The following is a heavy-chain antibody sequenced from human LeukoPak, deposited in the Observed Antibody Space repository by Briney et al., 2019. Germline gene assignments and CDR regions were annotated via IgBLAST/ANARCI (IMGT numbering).Heavy chain of an antibody. CDR3: AKDSQTGTTLLGYSDY. CDR2: IWYDGSNK. J-gene: IGHJ4*02. D-gene: IGHD1-1*01. Sequence: GRSLRLSCAASGFTFSSYGMHWVRQAPGKGLEWVAVIWYDGSNKYYADSVKGRFTISRDNSKNTLYLQMNSLRAEDTAVYYCAKDSQTGTTLLGYSDYWGQGTLVTVSS. V-gene: IGHV3-33*06. CDR1: GFTFSSYG.